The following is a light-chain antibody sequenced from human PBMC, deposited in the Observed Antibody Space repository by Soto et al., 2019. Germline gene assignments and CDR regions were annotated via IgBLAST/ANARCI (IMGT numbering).Light chain of an antibody. CDR2: AAS. J-gene: IGKJ5*01. CDR1: QSVNGN. Sequence: EILLTQSPATLSVSPGERATLYCRSSQSVNGNLGWYQQKPGQAPRLLIFAASNNSPGIPARFSDSGSGTEFTLTIIGLQSQDFAFYYCHQYNSSTSITCVHGTLLYVK. V-gene: IGKV3-15*01. CDR3: HQYNSSTSIT.